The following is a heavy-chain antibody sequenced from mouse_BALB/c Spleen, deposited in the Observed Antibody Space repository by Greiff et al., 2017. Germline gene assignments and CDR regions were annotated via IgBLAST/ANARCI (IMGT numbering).Heavy chain of an antibody. D-gene: IGHD2-1*01. CDR3: ASEGNYVEAMDY. V-gene: IGHV1-7*01. Sequence: QVQLQQSGAELAKPGASVKMSCKASGYTFTSYWMHWVKQRPGQGLEWIGYINPSTGYTEYNQKFKDKATLTADKSSSTAYMQLSSLTSEDSAVYYCASEGNYVEAMDYWGQGTSVTVSS. CDR2: INPSTGYT. CDR1: GYTFTSYW. J-gene: IGHJ4*01.